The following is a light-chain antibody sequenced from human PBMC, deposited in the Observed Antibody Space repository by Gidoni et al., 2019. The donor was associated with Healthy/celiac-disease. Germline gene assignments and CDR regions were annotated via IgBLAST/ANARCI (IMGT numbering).Light chain of an antibody. CDR3: SSYTSSSTLEGVV. CDR2: EVS. J-gene: IGLJ2*01. V-gene: IGLV2-14*01. CDR1: SSDVGGYNY. Sequence: QSALTQPASVSGSPGQSITTSCTGTSSDVGGYNYVSWYQQPPGKAPKLMIYEVSNRPSGVPDRFSGSKSGNTASLTISGLQAEDEADYYCSSYTSSSTLEGVVFGGGTKLTVL.